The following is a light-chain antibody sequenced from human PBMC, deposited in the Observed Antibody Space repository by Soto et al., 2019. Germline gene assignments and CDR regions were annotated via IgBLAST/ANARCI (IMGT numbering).Light chain of an antibody. V-gene: IGKV4-1*01. J-gene: IGKJ4*01. Sequence: IVLTQSPGSLAVSLGEGATINCRSSQSVLHSSYKNNYLAWYQQKPGQPPKLLIYWASTRESGVPDRFSGSGFGTYFTLTIISRQAEDVSVYYCQQYSSTPPTFGGGTKVEIK. CDR2: WAS. CDR3: QQYSSTPPT. CDR1: QSVLHSSYKNNY.